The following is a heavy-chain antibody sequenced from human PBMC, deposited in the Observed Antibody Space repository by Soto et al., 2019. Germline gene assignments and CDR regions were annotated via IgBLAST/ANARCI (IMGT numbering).Heavy chain of an antibody. V-gene: IGHV4-59*01. J-gene: IGHJ4*02. D-gene: IGHD1-26*01. CDR3: ARGPSGRYYYFDY. CDR1: GDSMSSDY. CDR2: IYYSGRT. Sequence: PSETLSLTCTVSGDSMSSDYWSWIRQPPGKGLEWIGYIYYSGRTDYNPSLKSRVNISVDTSKNQLSLKVTSVTAADTAVYYCARGPSGRYYYFDYWGQGALVTVSS.